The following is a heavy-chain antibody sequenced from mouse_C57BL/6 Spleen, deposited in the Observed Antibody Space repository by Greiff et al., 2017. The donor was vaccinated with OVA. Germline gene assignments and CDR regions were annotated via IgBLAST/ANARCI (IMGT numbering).Heavy chain of an antibody. CDR2: IYPGNSDT. CDR3: AANWDGYFDV. Sequence: EVQLQQSGTVLARPGASVKMSCKTSGYTFTSYWMHWVKQRPGQGLEWIGAIYPGNSDTSYNQKFKGKAKLTAVTYASTVYKELSSLTNEDSAVYYCAANWDGYFDVWGTGTTVTVSS. V-gene: IGHV1-5*01. J-gene: IGHJ1*03. D-gene: IGHD4-1*01. CDR1: GYTFTSYW.